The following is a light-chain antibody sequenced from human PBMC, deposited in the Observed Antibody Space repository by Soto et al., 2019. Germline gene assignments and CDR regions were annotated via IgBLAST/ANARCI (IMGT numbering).Light chain of an antibody. Sequence: EIVLTQSPGTLSLSPGERATLSCRASQSVSSYLAWYQQKPGQAPRLLIYGASSRATGVPDRFSGSGSGTDFTLTISRLEPEDFAVYYCQQYGSWTFGQGTKGDIK. V-gene: IGKV3-20*01. CDR1: QSVSSY. CDR2: GAS. CDR3: QQYGSWT. J-gene: IGKJ1*01.